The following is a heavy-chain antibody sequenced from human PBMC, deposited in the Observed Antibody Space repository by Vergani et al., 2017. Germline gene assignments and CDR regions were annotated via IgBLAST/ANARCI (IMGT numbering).Heavy chain of an antibody. CDR1: GGSLSGYY. CDR3: ARSIVSRKPPDYFDN. D-gene: IGHD1-14*01. Sequence: QVQLQESGPGLVRPSETLSLTCTVSGGSLSGYYWHWIRQTPGEGLEWIGYVEDSGYFNYNPSLKTRVSMSSDTSNNQFSLMLSSVTVADTAVYYCARSIVSRKPPDYFDNWGQGTLVTVSS. V-gene: IGHV4-59*01. CDR2: VEDSGYF. J-gene: IGHJ4*02.